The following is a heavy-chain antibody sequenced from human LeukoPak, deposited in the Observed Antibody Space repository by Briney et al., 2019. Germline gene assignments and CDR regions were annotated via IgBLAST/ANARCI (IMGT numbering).Heavy chain of an antibody. CDR1: GFSFSSYW. J-gene: IGHJ4*02. CDR2: IKQDGTEK. CDR3: AKVAHYYYGSESYYFFEH. V-gene: IGHV3-7*01. D-gene: IGHD3-10*01. Sequence: GGSPRLSCEGSGFSFSSYWMTWVRQLPGKGPEWVANIKQDGTEKYYVDSVKGRFTISRDNAKNSLYLQMNSLRVEDTATYYCAKVAHYYYGSESYYFFEHWGQGTPVTASS.